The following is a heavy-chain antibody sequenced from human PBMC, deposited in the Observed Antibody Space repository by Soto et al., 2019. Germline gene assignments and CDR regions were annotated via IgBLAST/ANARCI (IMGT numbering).Heavy chain of an antibody. CDR2: IYYSGST. CDR3: ARDKRRIAYNWFAP. Sequence: SETLSLTCTVSGGSISSYYWSWIRQPPGKGLEWIGYIYYSGSTTYNPSLKIRITISADTSKNHFSLKLSSVTAADTAVYFCARDKRRIAYNWFAPWDQGTLVTVSS. D-gene: IGHD2-15*01. J-gene: IGHJ5*02. CDR1: GGSISSYY. V-gene: IGHV4-59*01.